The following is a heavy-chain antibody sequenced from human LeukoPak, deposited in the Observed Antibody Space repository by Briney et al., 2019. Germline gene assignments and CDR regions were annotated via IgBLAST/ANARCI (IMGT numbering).Heavy chain of an antibody. V-gene: IGHV6-1*01. CDR2: TYYRSKWYS. J-gene: IGHJ3*02. Sequence: SQTLSLTFAISGDSVSSNSAAWNWLRQSPSRGLEWLGRTYYRSKWYSDYAVSVKSRLTISQDTSKNQFSLHLNSVTPDDTAVYYCTRGAVWDPGAFDIWGQGTMVTVSS. D-gene: IGHD1-26*01. CDR1: GDSVSSNSAA. CDR3: TRGAVWDPGAFDI.